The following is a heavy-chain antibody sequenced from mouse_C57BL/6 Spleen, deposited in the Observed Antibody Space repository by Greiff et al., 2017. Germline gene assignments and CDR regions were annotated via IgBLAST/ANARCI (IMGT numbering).Heavy chain of an antibody. D-gene: IGHD2-3*01. V-gene: IGHV1-22*01. CDR3: AIDGYYVDAMDY. Sequence: EVQLQQSGPELVKPGASVKMSCKASGYTFTDYNMHWVTQSHGKSLEWIGYINPNNGGTSSNQKFKGKATLTVNKSSSTAYMELRSLTSEDSAVYYCAIDGYYVDAMDYWGQGTSVTVSS. CDR1: GYTFTDYN. CDR2: INPNNGGT. J-gene: IGHJ4*01.